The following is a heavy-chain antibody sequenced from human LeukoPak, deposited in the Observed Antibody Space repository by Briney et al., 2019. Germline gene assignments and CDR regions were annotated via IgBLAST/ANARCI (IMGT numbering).Heavy chain of an antibody. J-gene: IGHJ3*02. CDR3: ARSYCSSTSCFAFDI. CDR2: IYSGGST. CDR1: GFTVSSNY. V-gene: IGHV3-66*02. D-gene: IGHD2-2*01. Sequence: GGSLRLSCAASGFTVSSNYMSWVRQAPGKGLEWVSVIYSGGSTYYADSVKGRFTISRDNSRNTLYLQMNSLRAEDTAVYYCARSYCSSTSCFAFDIWGQGTMVTVSS.